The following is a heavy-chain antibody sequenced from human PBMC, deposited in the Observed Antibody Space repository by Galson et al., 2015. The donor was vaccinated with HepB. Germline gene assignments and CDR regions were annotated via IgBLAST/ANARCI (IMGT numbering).Heavy chain of an antibody. Sequence: PALVKPTQTLTLTCTFSGFSLSTSGVGVGWIRQPPGKALECLALIYWDDDKRYSPSLKSRLTITKDTSKNQVVLTMTNMDPVDTATYYCAHRQSSSPPVWVDPWGQGTLVTVSS. CDR3: AHRQSSSPPVWVDP. CDR2: IYWDDDK. D-gene: IGHD6-13*01. CDR1: GFSLSTSGVG. V-gene: IGHV2-5*02. J-gene: IGHJ5*02.